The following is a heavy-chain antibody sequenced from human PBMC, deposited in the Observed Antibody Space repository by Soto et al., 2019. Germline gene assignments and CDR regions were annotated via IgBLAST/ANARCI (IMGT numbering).Heavy chain of an antibody. CDR2: IYYSGST. D-gene: IGHD3-3*01. CDR1: GGSISSSSYY. CDR3: ARQITIFGVANNWFDP. J-gene: IGHJ5*02. V-gene: IGHV4-39*01. Sequence: SETLSLTCTVSGGSISSSSYYWGWIRQPPGKGLEWIGSIYYSGSTYYNPSLKSRVTISVDTSKNQFSLKLSSVTAADTAVYYCARQITIFGVANNWFDPWGQGTLVTVSS.